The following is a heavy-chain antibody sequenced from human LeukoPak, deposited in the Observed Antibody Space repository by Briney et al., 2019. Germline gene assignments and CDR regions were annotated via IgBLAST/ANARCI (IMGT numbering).Heavy chain of an antibody. CDR1: GGTFSTYA. D-gene: IGHD6-6*01. J-gene: IGHJ4*02. CDR2: IIPIFGTA. V-gene: IGHV1-69*13. CDR3: ARPGIAARLSCPFDY. Sequence: SVKVSCKASGGTFSTYAISWVRQAPGQGLEWMGGIIPIFGTANYAQKFQGRVTITADESTSTAYMELSRLRSDDTAVYYCARPGIAARLSCPFDYWGQGTLVTVSS.